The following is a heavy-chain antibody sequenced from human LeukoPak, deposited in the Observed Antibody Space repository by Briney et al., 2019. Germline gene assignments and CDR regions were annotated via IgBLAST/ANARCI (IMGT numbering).Heavy chain of an antibody. CDR3: ARDREMRGVVVVAATLTN. Sequence: GASVKVSCKASGYTFTGYYMHWVRQAPGQGLEWMGWINPNSGGTHYAQKLQGRVTMTRDTSISTAYMELSRLRSDDTAVYYCARDREMRGVVVVAATLTNWGQGTLVTVSS. D-gene: IGHD2-15*01. J-gene: IGHJ4*02. CDR2: INPNSGGT. CDR1: GYTFTGYY. V-gene: IGHV1-2*02.